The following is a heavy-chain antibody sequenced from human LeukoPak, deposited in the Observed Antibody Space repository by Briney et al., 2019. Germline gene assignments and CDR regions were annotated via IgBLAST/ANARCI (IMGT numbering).Heavy chain of an antibody. Sequence: PGGSLRLSCAASGFTFSSYTMHWVRQAPGKGLEYVSAISSNGGSTYYANSVKGRFTISRDNSKNTLYLQMNSLKASDTAMYYCARNRGVIWFGDYMDVWGKGTTVTVSS. CDR1: GFTFSSYT. V-gene: IGHV3-64*01. CDR2: ISSNGGST. CDR3: ARNRGVIWFGDYMDV. J-gene: IGHJ6*03. D-gene: IGHD3-10*01.